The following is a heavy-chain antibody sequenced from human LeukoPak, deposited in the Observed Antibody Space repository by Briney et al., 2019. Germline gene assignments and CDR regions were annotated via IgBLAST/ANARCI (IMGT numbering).Heavy chain of an antibody. CDR3: VKYSGGWYYDY. D-gene: IGHD6-19*01. CDR2: INDNGRST. V-gene: IGHV3-64D*09. J-gene: IGHJ4*02. CDR1: GFTFSKYA. Sequence: PGGSLRLSCSASGFTFSKYAMHWVRQAPGKRLEYVSAINDNGRSTYYADSVKGRFSISRDNSKSTLYLQMSSLRTEDTAVYYCVKYSGGWYYDYWGQGTLVTVSS.